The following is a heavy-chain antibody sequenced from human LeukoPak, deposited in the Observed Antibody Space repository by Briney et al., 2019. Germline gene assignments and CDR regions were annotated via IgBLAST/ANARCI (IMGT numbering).Heavy chain of an antibody. CDR3: ARVGTLSCSLDP. CDR2: IYYGGST. CDR1: GGSISSYY. Sequence: SETLSLACTVTGGSISSYYWSWIRQPPGKVLEWIGYIYYGGSTNHNPSLKSRVTISVDTSKNQFSLQLSSVNAAATAVYYCARVGTLSCSLDPWGQGTLVSVSS. V-gene: IGHV4-59*01. J-gene: IGHJ5*02. D-gene: IGHD2-21*01.